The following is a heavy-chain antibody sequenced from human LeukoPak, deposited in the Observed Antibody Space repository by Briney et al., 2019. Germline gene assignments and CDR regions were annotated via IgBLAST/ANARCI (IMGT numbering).Heavy chain of an antibody. CDR3: AKGVVVVPAKYYFDY. D-gene: IGHD2-15*01. V-gene: IGHV3-23*01. J-gene: IGHJ4*02. CDR1: GFTFSSYG. Sequence: GGTLRLSCAASGFTFSSYGMSWVRQAPGKGLEWVSAISGSGGSTYYADSVKGRFTISRDNSKNTLYLQMNSLRAEDTAVYYCAKGVVVVPAKYYFDYWGQGTLVTVSS. CDR2: ISGSGGST.